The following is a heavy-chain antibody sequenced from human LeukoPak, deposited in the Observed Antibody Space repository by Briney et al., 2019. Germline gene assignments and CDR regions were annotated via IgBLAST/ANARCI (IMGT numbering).Heavy chain of an antibody. J-gene: IGHJ4*02. Sequence: GGSLRLSCTASGFTFDDHGMSWVRQAPGKGLEWVADIKEDGSEKSYVDSVKGRFTISRDNAKNSLYLQMNSLRAEDTAVYYCAKAYDYVWGSYLDYWGQGTLVTVSS. CDR1: GFTFDDHG. CDR3: AKAYDYVWGSYLDY. D-gene: IGHD3-16*02. CDR2: IKEDGSEK. V-gene: IGHV3-7*03.